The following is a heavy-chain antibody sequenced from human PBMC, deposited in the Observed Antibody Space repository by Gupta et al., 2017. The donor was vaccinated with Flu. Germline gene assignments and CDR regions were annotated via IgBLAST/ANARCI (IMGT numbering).Heavy chain of an antibody. CDR1: GYTLSELS. V-gene: IGHV1-24*01. J-gene: IGHJ5*02. CDR2: FDPEDDIS. CDR3: ATDAPMLHSP. D-gene: IGHD3-16*01. Sequence: SCKVSGYTLSELSMHWVRQAPGKGLEWMGRFDPEDDISIYAQKFQGRVIMTEDRSTETAYIELSSLTSEDTAVYYCATDAPMLHSPWGQGTLVTVSS.